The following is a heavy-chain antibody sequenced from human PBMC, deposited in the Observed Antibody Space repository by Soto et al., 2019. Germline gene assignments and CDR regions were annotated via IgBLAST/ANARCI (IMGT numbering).Heavy chain of an antibody. CDR1: GGSVSSTTHY. Sequence: SETLSLTCTVSGGSVSSTTHYWSWIRQSPGKGLEWIAYIYYTGSTKYNPSLQSRVTISVDTSKNQFSLKLSSVTAADTAVYYCARHTYISGRGLDYWGQGTLVTVSS. CDR2: IYYTGST. J-gene: IGHJ4*02. CDR3: ARHTYISGRGLDY. V-gene: IGHV4-61*01. D-gene: IGHD3-22*01.